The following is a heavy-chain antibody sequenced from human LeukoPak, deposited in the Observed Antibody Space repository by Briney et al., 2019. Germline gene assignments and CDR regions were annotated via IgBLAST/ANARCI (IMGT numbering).Heavy chain of an antibody. CDR1: PFTFSSYS. CDR3: ARARGIAVAGTYALGFDY. Sequence: GGSLRLSCAASPFTFSSYSMNWVRHAPGQGLEWVSFISSSSSYIYYADSVKGRFTISRDNAKNSLYLQMNSLRAEDTAVYYCARARGIAVAGTYALGFDYWGQGTLVTVSS. V-gene: IGHV3-21*01. J-gene: IGHJ4*02. D-gene: IGHD6-19*01. CDR2: ISSSSSYI.